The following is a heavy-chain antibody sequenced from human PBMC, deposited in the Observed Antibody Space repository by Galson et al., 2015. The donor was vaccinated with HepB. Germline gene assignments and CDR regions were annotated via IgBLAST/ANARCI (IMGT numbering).Heavy chain of an antibody. J-gene: IGHJ4*02. CDR2: IIPIFGTA. D-gene: IGHD3-22*01. CDR1: GGTFSSYA. Sequence: SVKVSCKASGGTFSSYAISWVRQAPGQGLEWMGGIIPIFGTANYAQKFQGRVTITADESTSTAYMELSSLRSEDTAVYYCATTTKDYYDSSGYPSYYFDYWGQGTLVTVSS. V-gene: IGHV1-69*13. CDR3: ATTTKDYYDSSGYPSYYFDY.